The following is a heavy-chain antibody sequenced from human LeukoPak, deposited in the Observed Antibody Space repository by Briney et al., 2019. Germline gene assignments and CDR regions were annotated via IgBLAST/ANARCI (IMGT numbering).Heavy chain of an antibody. CDR3: ARLWIVATWFDA. J-gene: IGHJ5*02. CDR1: NGSMTSDSYY. CDR2: IFYSGKT. Sequence: SETLSLTCSVSNGSMTSDSYYWAWVRQPPGKGLEWIGSIFYSGKTYYSASLKSRVAVSLDTSKKNFSLRLSSVTAADTAVYYCARLWIVATWFDAWGQGALVTVSS. V-gene: IGHV4-39*02. D-gene: IGHD2-2*03.